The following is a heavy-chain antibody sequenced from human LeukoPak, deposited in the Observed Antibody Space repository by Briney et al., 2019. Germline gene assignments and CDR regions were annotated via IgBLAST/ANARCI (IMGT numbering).Heavy chain of an antibody. CDR1: GGYISSYY. CDR3: ARERFGELSLFDY. J-gene: IGHJ4*02. D-gene: IGHD3-10*01. CDR2: IYHGGST. Sequence: SETLSLTCSVSGGYISSYYWSWLRQPPGKGLECIGYIYHGGSTNYNPSLKSRVTISVDTSKNQFSLKLSSVTAADTAVYYCARERFGELSLFDYWGQGTLVTVSS. V-gene: IGHV4-4*08.